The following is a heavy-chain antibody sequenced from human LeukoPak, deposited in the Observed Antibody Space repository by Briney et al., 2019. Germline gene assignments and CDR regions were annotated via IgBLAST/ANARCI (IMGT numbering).Heavy chain of an antibody. Sequence: GASVKVSCKASGYTFTGYYMHWVRQAPGQGLEWMGWINPNSGGTNYAQKFQGRVTMTRDTSISTAYMELSRLRSDDTAVYYCARANLWFGELGWIDPWGRGTLVTVSS. CDR2: INPNSGGT. J-gene: IGHJ5*02. CDR3: ARANLWFGELGWIDP. D-gene: IGHD3-10*01. V-gene: IGHV1-2*02. CDR1: GYTFTGYY.